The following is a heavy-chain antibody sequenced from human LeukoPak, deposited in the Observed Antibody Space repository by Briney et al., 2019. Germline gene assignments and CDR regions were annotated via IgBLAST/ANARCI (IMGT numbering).Heavy chain of an antibody. J-gene: IGHJ4*02. CDR3: ARYCSSTSCYQGGFDY. Sequence: GGSLRLSCAASGFTFSDYYMSWIRQAPGKGLEWVSYISSSGSTIYYAHSVKGRFTISRDNAKNSLYLQMNSLRAEDTAVYYCARYCSSTSCYQGGFDYWGQGTLVTVSS. V-gene: IGHV3-11*01. D-gene: IGHD2-2*01. CDR2: ISSSGSTI. CDR1: GFTFSDYY.